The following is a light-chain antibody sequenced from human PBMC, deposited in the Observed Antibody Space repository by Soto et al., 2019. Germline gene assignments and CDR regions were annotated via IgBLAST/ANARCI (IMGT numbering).Light chain of an antibody. J-gene: IGLJ1*01. Sequence: QTVVTQPPSASGSPGQSVTISCTGTSSDVGDYNYVSWYQQHPGKAPKLMIYEVSKRPSGVPDRFSGSKSGNTASLTVSGLQAEDEADYYCSSYAGSLYVFGTGTKVTVL. CDR2: EVS. CDR3: SSYAGSLYV. V-gene: IGLV2-8*01. CDR1: SSDVGDYNY.